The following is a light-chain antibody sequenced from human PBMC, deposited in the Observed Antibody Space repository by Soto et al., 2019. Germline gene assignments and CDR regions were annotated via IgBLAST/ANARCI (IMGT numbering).Light chain of an antibody. V-gene: IGKV3-20*01. CDR3: QQYGRSST. J-gene: IGKJ4*01. CDR2: GAS. Sequence: EIVLTQSPGTLSLSPGEGATLSCRASQSVSSKYLAWYQQKPGQAPRLLIYGASSRATGVPGRFSGSGSGTDFTITISRLEPEDFAVYYCQQYGRSSTFGGGTKVEIK. CDR1: QSVSSKY.